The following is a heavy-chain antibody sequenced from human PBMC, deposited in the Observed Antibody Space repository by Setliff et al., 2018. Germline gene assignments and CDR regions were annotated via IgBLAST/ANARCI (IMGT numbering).Heavy chain of an antibody. V-gene: IGHV3-30*03. J-gene: IGHJ1*01. CDR3: ARGGSIGWSQYFHH. D-gene: IGHD6-19*01. CDR1: GFTLRNSG. CDR2: ISYDGFKI. Sequence: PGGSLRLSCAASGFTLRNSGMHWVRQAPGRGLEWVTFISYDGFKIYYAESVKGRFTISRDISTNTLFLEIDSLRSEDTGLYYCARGGSIGWSQYFHHWGQGTPVTVSS.